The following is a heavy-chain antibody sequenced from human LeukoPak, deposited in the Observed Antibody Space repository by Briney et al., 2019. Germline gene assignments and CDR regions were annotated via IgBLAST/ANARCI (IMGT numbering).Heavy chain of an antibody. V-gene: IGHV4-38-2*01. J-gene: IGHJ6*03. Sequence: SETLSLTCAVSGYSISSGYYWGWIRQPPGKGLEWIGSIYHSGSTYYKPSLKSRVTISIDTSKNHFSLKLSSVTAADTAVYYCVQVTPPYYYMDVWGKGTTATVSS. CDR3: VQVTPPYYYMDV. CDR2: IYHSGST. D-gene: IGHD2-21*02. CDR1: GYSISSGYY.